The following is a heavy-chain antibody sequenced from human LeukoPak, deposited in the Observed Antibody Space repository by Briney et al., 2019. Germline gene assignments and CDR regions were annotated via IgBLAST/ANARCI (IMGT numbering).Heavy chain of an antibody. J-gene: IGHJ6*02. V-gene: IGHV3-33*01. CDR1: GFTFSSYG. Sequence: PGGSLRLSCAASGFTFSSYGMHWVRQAPGKGLEWVAVIWYDGSNKYHADSVKGRFTISRDNSKNTLYLQMNSLRAEDTAVYYCARDGVAYGMDVWGQGTTVTVSS. CDR2: IWYDGSNK. D-gene: IGHD2-15*01. CDR3: ARDGVAYGMDV.